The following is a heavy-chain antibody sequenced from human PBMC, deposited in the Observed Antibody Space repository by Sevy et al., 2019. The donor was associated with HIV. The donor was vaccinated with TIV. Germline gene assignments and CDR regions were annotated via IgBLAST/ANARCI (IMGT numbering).Heavy chain of an antibody. CDR1: GFTFSSYA. CDR2: ISYDGSNK. J-gene: IGHJ4*02. V-gene: IGHV3-30-3*01. CDR3: DSGAPEGVLIAGYYFDY. D-gene: IGHD6-19*01. Sequence: GGSLRLSCAASGFTFSSYAMHWVRQAPGKGLEWVAVISYDGSNKYYADSVKGRFTISKDNSKNTLYLQMNSLRAEDTAVYSMDSGAPEGVLIAGYYFDYWGQGTLVTVSS.